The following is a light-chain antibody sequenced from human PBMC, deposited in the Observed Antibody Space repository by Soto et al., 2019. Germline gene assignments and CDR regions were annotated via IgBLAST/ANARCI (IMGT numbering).Light chain of an antibody. CDR2: EVT. V-gene: IGLV2-8*01. Sequence: QSVLTQPPSASGSPGQSVTISCTGTSSDVGAYKYVSWYQQHPGKAPKLMIYEVTKRPSGVPGRFSGSKSGNTASLTVSGLQAEDEADYYCSSYAGNNNFVVFVGGTKLSVL. J-gene: IGLJ2*01. CDR3: SSYAGNNNFVV. CDR1: SSDVGAYKY.